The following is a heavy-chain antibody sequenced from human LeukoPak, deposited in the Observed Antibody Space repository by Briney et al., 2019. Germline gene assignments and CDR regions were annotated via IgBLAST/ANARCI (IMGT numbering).Heavy chain of an antibody. Sequence: SETLSLTCIVSGGSVSSGSYYWSWIRQPPGKELEWIGYIDYSGSAKYNPSLKSRVTISVDTSKNQFSLELSSVTAADTAVYFCARDSSIAAHYFDYWGQGTQVTVSS. J-gene: IGHJ4*02. D-gene: IGHD6-6*01. CDR1: GGSVSSGSYY. CDR2: IDYSGSA. CDR3: ARDSSIAAHYFDY. V-gene: IGHV4-61*01.